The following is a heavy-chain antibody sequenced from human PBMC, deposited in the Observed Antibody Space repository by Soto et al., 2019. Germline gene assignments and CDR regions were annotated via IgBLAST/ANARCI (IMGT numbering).Heavy chain of an antibody. CDR1: GGSISSGGYY. V-gene: IGHV4-31*03. Sequence: QVQLQESGPGLVKPSQTLSLTCTVSGGSISSGGYYWSWIRQHPGKGLEWIGYIYYSGSTYYNPSLKSRVTISVDTSKNQFSLKLSSVTAADTAVYYCARGTMVRGVIMKAYDYWGQGTLVTVSS. D-gene: IGHD3-10*01. CDR2: IYYSGST. J-gene: IGHJ4*02. CDR3: ARGTMVRGVIMKAYDY.